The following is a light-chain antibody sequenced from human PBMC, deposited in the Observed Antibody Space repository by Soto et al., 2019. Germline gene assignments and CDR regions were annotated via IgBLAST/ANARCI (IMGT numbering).Light chain of an antibody. J-gene: IGLJ1*01. Sequence: QCALTQPASVSGSPGESITISCTGTSSDVGAYDYVSWYQQHPDKAPKLIIYEVSHRPSGVSNRFSGSKSVNTATLTISGLQAEDEADYYCSSYTSSSTRVFGTGTKVTV. CDR3: SSYTSSSTRV. CDR1: SSDVGAYDY. CDR2: EVS. V-gene: IGLV2-14*03.